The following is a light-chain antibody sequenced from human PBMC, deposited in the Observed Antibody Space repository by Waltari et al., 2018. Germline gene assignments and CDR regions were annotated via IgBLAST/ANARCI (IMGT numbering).Light chain of an antibody. Sequence: EIVLTQSPGTLSLSPGERATLSCRASQTVSTTYLAWYQQKPGQAPTLLIYVASSRATGIPDRFSGSGSGTDFSLTISSLEPEDFAVYYCQQYDISPLTFGGGTKVEIK. CDR2: VAS. CDR1: QTVSTTY. CDR3: QQYDISPLT. V-gene: IGKV3-20*01. J-gene: IGKJ4*01.